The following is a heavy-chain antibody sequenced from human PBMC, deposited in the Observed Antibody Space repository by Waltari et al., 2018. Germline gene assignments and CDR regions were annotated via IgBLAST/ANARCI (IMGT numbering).Heavy chain of an antibody. CDR1: GDSMSTTYW. CDR3: ARDRGRGLYLDT. CDR2: VHGSGKT. D-gene: IGHD5-12*01. J-gene: IGHJ4*02. Sequence: QLQLQESGPGLVKPSGTLSLICAVSGDSMSTTYWWSWVRQTPGKGLEWIGQVHGSGKTNYNPSFASRVAISLDTSTDHFALKVTSATVADTALYYCARDRGRGLYLDTWGQGILVTVSP. V-gene: IGHV4-4*02.